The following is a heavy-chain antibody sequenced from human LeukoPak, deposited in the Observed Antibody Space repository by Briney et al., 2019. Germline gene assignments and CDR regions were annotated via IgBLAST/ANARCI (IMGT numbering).Heavy chain of an antibody. CDR2: IYPGDSDT. CDR3: ARRTYCYGSGSYSNPLFDY. CDR1: GYSFTSYW. V-gene: IGHV5-51*01. D-gene: IGHD3-10*01. J-gene: IGHJ4*02. Sequence: GESLKISCKGSGYSFTSYWIGWVRQMPGKGLEWMGIIYPGDSDTRYSPSFQGQVTISADKSISTAYLQWSSLKASDTAMYYCARRTYCYGSGSYSNPLFDYWGQGTLVTVSS.